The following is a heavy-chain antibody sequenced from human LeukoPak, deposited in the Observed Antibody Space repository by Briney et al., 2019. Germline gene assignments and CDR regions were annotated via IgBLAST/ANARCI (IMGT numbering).Heavy chain of an antibody. CDR3: ARQVGGSFDY. CDR2: INPNNSDT. V-gene: IGHV1-2*02. Sequence: GASVKVSCKASGYTFTGYYMHWVRQAPGEGLEWMGWINPNNSDTIYAQKFQGRVTMTRDTSLSTGYMEPSSLRSDDTAVYFCARQVGGSFDYWGQGTLVTVSS. D-gene: IGHD3-10*01. CDR1: GYTFTGYY. J-gene: IGHJ4*02.